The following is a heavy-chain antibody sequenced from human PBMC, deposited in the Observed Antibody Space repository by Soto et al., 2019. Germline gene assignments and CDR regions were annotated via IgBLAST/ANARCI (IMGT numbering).Heavy chain of an antibody. CDR2: IYYSGST. D-gene: IGHD5-18*01. J-gene: IGHJ4*02. V-gene: IGHV4-59*01. Sequence: SETLSLTCTVSGGSISSYYWSWIRQPPGKGLEWIGYIYYSGSTNYNPSFKSRVTISVDTSKNQFSLKLSSVTAADTAVYYCARAVRGYSYGLDYWGQGTLVTVSS. CDR3: ARAVRGYSYGLDY. CDR1: GGSISSYY.